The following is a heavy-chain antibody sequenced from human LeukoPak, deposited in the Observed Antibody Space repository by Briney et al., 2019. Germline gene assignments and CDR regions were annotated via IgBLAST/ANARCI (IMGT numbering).Heavy chain of an antibody. CDR1: GFAFGSEA. CDR2: VSPGGGTT. Sequence: GGSLRLSCAVSGFAFGSEAMSWVRQSPARGLEWVASVSPGGGTTYYADHVRGRFTISRDNSNNTLYVQMNSLRAEDTALYYCARPLDGSSDAEYFQHWGQGTLVTVSS. J-gene: IGHJ1*01. D-gene: IGHD6-25*01. V-gene: IGHV3-23*01. CDR3: ARPLDGSSDAEYFQH.